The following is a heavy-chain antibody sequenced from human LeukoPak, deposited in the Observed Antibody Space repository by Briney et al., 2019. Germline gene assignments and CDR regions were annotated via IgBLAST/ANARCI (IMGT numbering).Heavy chain of an antibody. J-gene: IGHJ5*02. Sequence: SETLSLTCVVYGGSFSGYYWSWICQPPGKGLEWIGEINHSGGTNYNPSLKSRVIMSVDTSKNQFSLKLSSVTAADTAVYYCARLKVPYTSGLAPWGQGTLVTVSS. V-gene: IGHV4-34*01. CDR3: ARLKVPYTSGLAP. CDR2: INHSGGT. CDR1: GGSFSGYY. D-gene: IGHD6-25*01.